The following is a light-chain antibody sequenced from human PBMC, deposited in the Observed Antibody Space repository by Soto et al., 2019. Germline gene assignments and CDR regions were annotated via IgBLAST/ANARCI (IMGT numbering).Light chain of an antibody. Sequence: QSALTQPRSASGSPGQSVTISCTGASSDVGGYDFVSWYQQHPGKAPKLLIYEVTKRPSGVPDRFSGSKSGNTASLTVSGLQPEDDADYFCSSYAGSNNYVFGTGTKVTVL. J-gene: IGLJ1*01. CDR2: EVT. CDR1: SSDVGGYDF. V-gene: IGLV2-8*01. CDR3: SSYAGSNNYV.